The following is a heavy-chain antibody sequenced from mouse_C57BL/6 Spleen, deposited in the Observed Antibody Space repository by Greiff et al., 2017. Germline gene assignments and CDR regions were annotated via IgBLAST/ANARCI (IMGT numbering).Heavy chain of an antibody. CDR1: GYTFTSYT. J-gene: IGHJ3*01. D-gene: IGHD2-4*01. V-gene: IGHV1-4*01. Sequence: VQGVESGAELARPGASVKMSCKASGYTFTSYTMHWVKQRPGQGLEWIGYINPSSGYTKYNQKFKDKATLTADKSSSTAYMQLSSLTSEDSAVYYCARNYDYDNWFAYWGQGTLVTVSA. CDR3: ARNYDYDNWFAY. CDR2: INPSSGYT.